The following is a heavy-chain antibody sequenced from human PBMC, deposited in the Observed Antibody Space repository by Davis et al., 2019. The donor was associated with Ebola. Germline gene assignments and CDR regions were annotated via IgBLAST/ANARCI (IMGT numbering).Heavy chain of an antibody. J-gene: IGHJ4*02. V-gene: IGHV4-34*01. CDR1: GGSFSGYY. Sequence: PGGSLRLSCAVYGGSFSGYYWSWIRQPPGKGLEWIGEINHSGSTNYNPSLKSRVTISVDTSKNQFSLKLSSVTAADTAVYYCARGYYYDSSGYCDWGQGTLVTVSS. CDR2: INHSGST. D-gene: IGHD3-22*01. CDR3: ARGYYYDSSGYCD.